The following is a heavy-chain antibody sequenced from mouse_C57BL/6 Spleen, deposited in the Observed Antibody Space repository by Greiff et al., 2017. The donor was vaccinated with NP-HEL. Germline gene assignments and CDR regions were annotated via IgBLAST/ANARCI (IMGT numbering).Heavy chain of an antibody. D-gene: IGHD1-1*01. V-gene: IGHV1-15*01. CDR2: IDPETGGT. CDR1: GYTFTDYE. CDR3: TRSGIYYYGSSFFGY. Sequence: QVQLKESGAELVRPGASVTLSCKASGYTFTDYEMHWVKQTPVHGLEWIGAIDPETGGTAYNQKFKGKAILTADKSSSTAYMELRSLTSEDSAVYYCTRSGIYYYGSSFFGYWGQGTTLTVSS. J-gene: IGHJ2*01.